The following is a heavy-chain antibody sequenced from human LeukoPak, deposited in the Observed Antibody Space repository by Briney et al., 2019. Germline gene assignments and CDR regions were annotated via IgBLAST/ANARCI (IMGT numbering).Heavy chain of an antibody. CDR3: ARGPLLDYDGGGYYYFDY. Sequence: SETLSLTCAVYGGSFSAYYWSWIRQSPGKGLEWGGEINHGGRSNYNPSLKSRVTISVDTSKNQFSLTLSSVTAADTAVYYCARGPLLDYDGGGYYYFDYWGQGTLVTVSS. CDR1: GGSFSAYY. J-gene: IGHJ4*02. D-gene: IGHD3-22*01. CDR2: INHGGRS. V-gene: IGHV4-34*01.